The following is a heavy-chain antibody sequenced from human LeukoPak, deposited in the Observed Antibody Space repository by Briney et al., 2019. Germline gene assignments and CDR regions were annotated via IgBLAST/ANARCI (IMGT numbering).Heavy chain of an antibody. Sequence: ASVKVSCKASGYTFTGYYMHWVRQAPGQGLEWMGRINPNSGGTNYAQKFQGRVTMTRDTSISTAHMELSRLRSDDTAVYYCARAVSGYCSGGSCYYLLFDYWGQGTLVTVSS. V-gene: IGHV1-2*06. J-gene: IGHJ4*02. CDR3: ARAVSGYCSGGSCYYLLFDY. D-gene: IGHD2-15*01. CDR2: INPNSGGT. CDR1: GYTFTGYY.